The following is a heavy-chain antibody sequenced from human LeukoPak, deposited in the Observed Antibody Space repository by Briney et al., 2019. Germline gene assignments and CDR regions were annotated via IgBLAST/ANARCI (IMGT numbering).Heavy chain of an antibody. D-gene: IGHD2-15*01. CDR3: ARESPDIVVVVTAALRRSWFDP. J-gene: IGHJ5*02. Sequence: ASVRVSCKASRYTFTGYYIHWVRQAPGQGPEWMGWINPDNGGTNYAQKFQGRVTMIRDTSINTAYMEVSRLKSDDTAVYYCARESPDIVVVVTAALRRSWFDPWGQGTLVTVSS. CDR1: RYTFTGYY. CDR2: INPDNGGT. V-gene: IGHV1-2*02.